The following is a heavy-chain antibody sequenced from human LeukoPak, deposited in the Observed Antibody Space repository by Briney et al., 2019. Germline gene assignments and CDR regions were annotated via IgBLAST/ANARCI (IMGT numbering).Heavy chain of an antibody. CDR3: ARERGERGAHCGGDCYSGNWFDP. Sequence: SVKVSCKASGGTFSSYAISWVRQAPGQGLEWMGGIIPIFGTANYAQKFQGRVTITADESTSTAYMELSSLRSEDTAVYYCARERGERGAHCGGDCYSGNWFDPWGQGTLVTVSS. D-gene: IGHD2-21*01. CDR2: IIPIFGTA. V-gene: IGHV1-69*13. CDR1: GGTFSSYA. J-gene: IGHJ5*02.